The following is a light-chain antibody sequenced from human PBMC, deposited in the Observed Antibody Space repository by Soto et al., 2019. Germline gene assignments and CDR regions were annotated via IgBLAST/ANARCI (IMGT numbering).Light chain of an antibody. Sequence: DIQMTQSPSTLSASVGDRVTITCRASQSISSWLAWYQQKPGQAPKLLIYKASSLDSGVPSGFRGSGSGTEFILTISGLEPDDFATYDCQQYNIRRTFGQGTKVEIK. CDR1: QSISSW. CDR2: KAS. V-gene: IGKV1-5*03. J-gene: IGKJ1*01. CDR3: QQYNIRRT.